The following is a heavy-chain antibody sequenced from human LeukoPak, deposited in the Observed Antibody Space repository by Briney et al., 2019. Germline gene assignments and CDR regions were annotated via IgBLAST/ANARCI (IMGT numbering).Heavy chain of an antibody. J-gene: IGHJ4*02. D-gene: IGHD3-10*01. Sequence: GGSLGLSCAASGFTFSSYGMHWVRQAPGKGLEWVAVISYDGSNKYYADSVKGRFTISRDNSKNTLYLQMNSLRAEDTAVYYCAKGEDMVRGVNYFDYWGQGTLVTVSS. V-gene: IGHV3-30*18. CDR3: AKGEDMVRGVNYFDY. CDR1: GFTFSSYG. CDR2: ISYDGSNK.